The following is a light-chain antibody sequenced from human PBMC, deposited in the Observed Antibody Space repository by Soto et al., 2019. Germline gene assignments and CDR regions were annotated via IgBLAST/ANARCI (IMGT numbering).Light chain of an antibody. CDR2: WTS. CDR1: QTILYRPNTMSY. J-gene: IGKJ3*01. CDR3: QQFYSSPFT. Sequence: IVMTQSPDSLAVSLGERATINCRSSQTILYRPNTMSYLAWYQQKSGQPPKLLIYWTSTRESGVTDRFSGSGSGTDFTLTISNLQAEDAAVYYCQQFYSSPFTFGPGTNVDVK. V-gene: IGKV4-1*01.